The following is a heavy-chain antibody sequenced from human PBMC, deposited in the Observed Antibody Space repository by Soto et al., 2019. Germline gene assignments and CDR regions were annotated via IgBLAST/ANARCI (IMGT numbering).Heavy chain of an antibody. V-gene: IGHV3-15*07. CDR1: GFTFNNAW. J-gene: IGHJ4*02. Sequence: PGGSLRLSCVVSGFTFNNAWMNWVRQAPGKGLEWVGRIKSKAEDETTAFAAPVRGRFTISRDDSKNTLYLQMNSLNTEDTAVYYCTTDPGRSTGKNDYWGLGTLVTVSS. D-gene: IGHD2-8*02. CDR3: TTDPGRSTGKNDY. CDR2: IKSKAEDETT.